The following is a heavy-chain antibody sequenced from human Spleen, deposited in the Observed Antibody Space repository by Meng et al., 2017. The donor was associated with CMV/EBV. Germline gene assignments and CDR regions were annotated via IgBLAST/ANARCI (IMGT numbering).Heavy chain of an antibody. D-gene: IGHD3-3*01. CDR1: GFTFSSYE. CDR2: ISSSGSTI. J-gene: IGHJ6*02. Sequence: GESLKISCAGSGFTFSSYEMNWVRQAPGKGLEWVSYISSSGSTIYYADSVKGRFTISRDNAKNSLYLQMNSLRADDTAVYYCAREQQRLLEWLPPTYYYGMDVWGQGTTVTVSS. V-gene: IGHV3-48*03. CDR3: AREQQRLLEWLPPTYYYGMDV.